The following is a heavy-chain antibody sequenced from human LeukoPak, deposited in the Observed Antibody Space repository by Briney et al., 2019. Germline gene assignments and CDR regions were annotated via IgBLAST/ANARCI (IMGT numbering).Heavy chain of an antibody. CDR3: ARGQGYSYGYEWFDP. CDR2: IYYSGST. D-gene: IGHD5-18*01. Sequence: PSETLSLTCTVSGGSISSYYWSWIRQPAGKGLEWIGYIYYSGSTNYNPSLKSRVTISVDTSKNQFSLKLSSVTAADTAVYYCARGQGYSYGYEWFDPWGQGTLVTVSS. J-gene: IGHJ5*02. CDR1: GGSISSYY. V-gene: IGHV4-59*01.